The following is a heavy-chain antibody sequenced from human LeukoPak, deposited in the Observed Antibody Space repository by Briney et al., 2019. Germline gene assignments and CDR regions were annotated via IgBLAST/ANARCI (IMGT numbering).Heavy chain of an antibody. CDR3: ARVDWNDDDAFDI. CDR2: IYYSGST. CDR1: GGSISSGDYY. D-gene: IGHD1-1*01. V-gene: IGHV4-30-4*08. J-gene: IGHJ3*02. Sequence: SETLSLTCAVSGGSISSGDYYWSWIRQPPGKGLEWIGYIYYSGSTYYNPSLKSRVTISVDTSKNQFSLKPSSVTAADTAVYYCARVDWNDDDAFDIWGQGTMVTVSS.